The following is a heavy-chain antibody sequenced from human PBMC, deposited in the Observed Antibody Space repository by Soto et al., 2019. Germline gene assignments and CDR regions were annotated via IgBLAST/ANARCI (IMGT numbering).Heavy chain of an antibody. V-gene: IGHV1-46*03. Sequence: VKVSCKASGYSFTNFYMHWVRQAPGQGLEWMGIINPSGGSTTYSLKFQGRFTMTTDTSTSTVYMELRSLTSEDTAVYYCARDTTHDTNWLDPWGQGTLVTVSS. D-gene: IGHD1-1*01. CDR3: ARDTTHDTNWLDP. CDR2: INPSGGST. CDR1: GYSFTNFY. J-gene: IGHJ5*02.